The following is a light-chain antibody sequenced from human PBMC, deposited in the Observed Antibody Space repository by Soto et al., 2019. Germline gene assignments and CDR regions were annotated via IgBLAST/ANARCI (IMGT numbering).Light chain of an antibody. CDR1: QSVSSSY. CDR3: QQYGSSPRLT. V-gene: IGKV3-20*01. Sequence: EIVLTPSPGTLSLSPGARATLSCRASQSVSSSYLAWYQQKPGQAPRLLIYGASSRATGIPDRFSGSGPGTDFTLTISRLKPEDFAVYYCQQYGSSPRLTFGGGTKVDIK. CDR2: GAS. J-gene: IGKJ4*01.